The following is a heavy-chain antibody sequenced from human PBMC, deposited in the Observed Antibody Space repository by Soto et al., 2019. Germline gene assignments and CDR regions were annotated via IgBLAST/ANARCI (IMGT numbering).Heavy chain of an antibody. J-gene: IGHJ6*02. V-gene: IGHV4-39*01. D-gene: IGHD2-2*01. Sequence: PSETLSLTCTVSGGSISSSSYYWGWIRQPPGKGLEWIGSIYYSGSTYYNPSLKSRVTISVDTSKNQFSLKLSSVTAADTAVYYCARASPKISTSWKDSQLRYMDVWGQGTTVTVS. CDR2: IYYSGST. CDR1: GGSISSSSYY. CDR3: ARASPKISTSWKDSQLRYMDV.